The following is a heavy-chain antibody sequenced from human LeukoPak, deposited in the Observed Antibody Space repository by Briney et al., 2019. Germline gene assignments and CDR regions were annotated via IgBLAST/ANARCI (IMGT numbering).Heavy chain of an antibody. J-gene: IGHJ6*03. CDR1: GFTFSSYW. CDR2: IKQDGSEK. CDR3: AREANWYNYYYYYYMDV. V-gene: IGHV3-7*01. Sequence: GGSLRLSCAASGFTFSSYWMSWVRQAPGKGLEWVANIKQDGSEKYYVDSVKGRFTISRDNAKNSLYVQMNSLRAEDTAVYYCAREANWYNYYYYYYMDVWGKGTTVTVSS. D-gene: IGHD1/OR15-1a*01.